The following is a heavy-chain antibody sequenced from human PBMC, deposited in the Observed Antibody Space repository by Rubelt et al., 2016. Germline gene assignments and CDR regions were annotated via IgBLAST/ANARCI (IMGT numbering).Heavy chain of an antibody. V-gene: IGHV1-69*04. Sequence: QVQLVQSGAEVKKPGSSVKVSCKASGGTFSSYAISWVRQAPGQGLEWMGRIIPILGIANYAQKFQGRVTITADKSTSTAYMELSSLRSEETAVYYWARVLFSSETGYYGMDVWGQGTTVTVSS. CDR3: ARVLFSSETGYYGMDV. CDR1: GGTFSSYA. CDR2: IIPILGIA. J-gene: IGHJ6*02. D-gene: IGHD6-6*01.